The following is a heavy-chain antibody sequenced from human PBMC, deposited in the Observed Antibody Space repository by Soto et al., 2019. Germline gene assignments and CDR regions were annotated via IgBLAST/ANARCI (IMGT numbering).Heavy chain of an antibody. J-gene: IGHJ4*02. D-gene: IGHD6-19*01. Sequence: EVQLVESGGGLVKPGGSLRLSCAASGFTFSSYSMNWVRQAPGKGLEWVSSISSSSSYIYYADSVKGRFTIPRDNAKNSLYLQMNSLRAEDTAVYYCARDRYSSGWYYFDYWGQGTLVTVSS. CDR2: ISSSSSYI. CDR3: ARDRYSSGWYYFDY. CDR1: GFTFSSYS. V-gene: IGHV3-21*01.